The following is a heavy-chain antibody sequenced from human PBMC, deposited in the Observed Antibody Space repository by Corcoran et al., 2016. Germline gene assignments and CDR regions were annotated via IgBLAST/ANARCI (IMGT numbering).Heavy chain of an antibody. J-gene: IGHJ1*01. CDR3: SVGHHGA. Sequence: EAQLVESGGGLVEPGGSLRLSCAASGFTVTNAYMNWVRQAPGKGLEWVGHVKSETDDGTTDYIAPVKDRFTISRDGSRNTLYLQMNGLKTGDTAHYLCSVGHHGAWGQGTLVPVSS. V-gene: IGHV3-15*01. CDR2: VKSETDDGTT. CDR1: GFTVTNAY.